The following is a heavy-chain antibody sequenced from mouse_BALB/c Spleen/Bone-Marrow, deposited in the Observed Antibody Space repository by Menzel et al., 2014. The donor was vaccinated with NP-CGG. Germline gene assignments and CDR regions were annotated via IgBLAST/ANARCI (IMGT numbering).Heavy chain of an antibody. D-gene: IGHD1-1*01. CDR2: IYPGNRGT. CDR3: TRSITTAVEFDY. Sequence: EVKLMESGTVLARPGASVKMPCKAPGYSFTSYWMYWIKPGLGQGLEGIGAIYPGNRGTSYNQNFKGKAKLIAVTSASTAYMELSSLTNEDSAVYYCTRSITTAVEFDYWGQGTSLTVSS. CDR1: GYSFTSYW. V-gene: IGHV1-5*01. J-gene: IGHJ2*03.